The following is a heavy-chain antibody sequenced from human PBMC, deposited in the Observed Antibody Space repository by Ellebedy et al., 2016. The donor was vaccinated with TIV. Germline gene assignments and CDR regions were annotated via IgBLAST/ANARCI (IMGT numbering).Heavy chain of an antibody. Sequence: GESLKISCAASGFTFSNDWMHWVRQAPGKGLVWVSSINSDGSPTRYADSVQGRFTISRDNAKNTLYLQMNSVRAEDTAVYYCASVVLPSSKGGPFDIWGQGTMVTVSS. J-gene: IGHJ3*02. D-gene: IGHD2-2*01. V-gene: IGHV3-74*01. CDR3: ASVVLPSSKGGPFDI. CDR1: GFTFSNDW. CDR2: INSDGSPT.